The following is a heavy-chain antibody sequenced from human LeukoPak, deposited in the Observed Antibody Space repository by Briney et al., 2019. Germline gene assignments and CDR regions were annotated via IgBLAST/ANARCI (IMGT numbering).Heavy chain of an antibody. Sequence: PGGSLRLSCAASGFTFSDYWMNWVRQAPGKGVVWVSRINTDGTTTSYADSVKGRFTISRDNAKNTLYLQMNSLRDEDTAVYYRARQNAMDVWGQGTTVTVSS. CDR3: ARQNAMDV. CDR1: GFTFSDYW. J-gene: IGHJ6*02. CDR2: INTDGTTT. V-gene: IGHV3-74*01.